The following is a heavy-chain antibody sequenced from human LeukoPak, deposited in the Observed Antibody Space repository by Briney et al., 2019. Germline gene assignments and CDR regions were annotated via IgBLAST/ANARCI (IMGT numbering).Heavy chain of an antibody. CDR1: GFTFSSYS. D-gene: IGHD6-13*01. Sequence: GGSLRLSCAASGFTFSSYSMNWVRQAPGKGLEWVSSISSSSYIYYADSVKGRFTISRDKAKNSLYLQMNSLRAEDTAVYYCATVPIAAIDYWGQGTLVTVSS. CDR2: ISSSSYI. V-gene: IGHV3-21*01. CDR3: ATVPIAAIDY. J-gene: IGHJ4*02.